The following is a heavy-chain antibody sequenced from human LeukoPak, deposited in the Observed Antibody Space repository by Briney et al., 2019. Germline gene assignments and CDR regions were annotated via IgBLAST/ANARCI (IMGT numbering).Heavy chain of an antibody. CDR2: INSDGSST. CDR1: GFTFSSYA. Sequence: GGSLRLSCAASGFTFSSYAMSWVRQAPGKGLEWVSRINSDGSSTSYADSVKGRFTISRDNAKNTLYLQMNSLRAEDTAVYYCAREGSGSYHYFDYWGQGTLVTVSS. D-gene: IGHD1-26*01. CDR3: AREGSGSYHYFDY. J-gene: IGHJ4*02. V-gene: IGHV3-74*01.